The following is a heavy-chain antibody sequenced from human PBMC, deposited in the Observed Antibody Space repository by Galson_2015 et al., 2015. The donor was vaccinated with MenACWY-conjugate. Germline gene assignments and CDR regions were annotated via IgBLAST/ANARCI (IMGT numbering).Heavy chain of an antibody. V-gene: IGHV3-21*01. CDR3: ARDPGTIIKYHFDY. D-gene: IGHD2-2*01. CDR2: ISSSRSYI. Sequence: SLRLSCAASGFPFSDYRMNWVRQAPGKGLEWVSFISSSRSYIYYADSVKGRFTVSRDNAKHSLYLQMNSLRAEDTAVYYCARDPGTIIKYHFDYWGQGSLVTVSS. J-gene: IGHJ4*02. CDR1: GFPFSDYR.